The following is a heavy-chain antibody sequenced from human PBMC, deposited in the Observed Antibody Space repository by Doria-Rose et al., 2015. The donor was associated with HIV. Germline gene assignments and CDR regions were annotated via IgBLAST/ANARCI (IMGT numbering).Heavy chain of an antibody. J-gene: IGHJ4*02. CDR1: GVSLSSPGMG. V-gene: IGHV2-26*01. D-gene: IGHD6-13*01. Sequence: LKESGPVLVKPTETLTLTCTVSGVSLSSPGMGVSWIRQPPGKVLEWLANIYSDDERSYKTSLKSRLTISRGTSKSQVVLTMTDMDPVDTATYYCARIKSSRWYHKYYFDFWGQGTLVIVSA. CDR3: ARIKSSRWYHKYYFDF. CDR2: IYSDDER.